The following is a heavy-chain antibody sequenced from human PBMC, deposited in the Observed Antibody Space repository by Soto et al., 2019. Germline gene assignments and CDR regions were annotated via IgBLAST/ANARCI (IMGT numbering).Heavy chain of an antibody. CDR2: IYPGDSDT. CDR3: ARQRSRDIVVVPAASDAFDI. V-gene: IGHV5-51*01. J-gene: IGHJ3*02. CDR1: GYSFTSYW. D-gene: IGHD2-2*01. Sequence: PGESLKISCKGSGYSFTSYWIGWVRQMPGKGLEWMGIIYPGDSDTRYSPSFQGQVTILADKSISTAYLQWSSLKASDTAMYYCARQRSRDIVVVPAASDAFDIWGQGTMVTVSS.